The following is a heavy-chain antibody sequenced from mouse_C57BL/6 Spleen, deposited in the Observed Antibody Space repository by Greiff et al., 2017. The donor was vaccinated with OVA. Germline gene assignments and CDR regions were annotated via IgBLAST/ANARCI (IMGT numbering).Heavy chain of an antibody. CDR2: IYPGNSDT. CDR1: GYTFTSYW. V-gene: IGHV1-5*01. Sequence: VHVKQSGTVLARPGASVKMSCKTSGYTFTSYWMHWVKQRPGQGLEWIGAIYPGNSDTSYNQKFKGKAKLTAVTSASTAYMELSSLTNEDSAVYYCTRWDYGSSYGGYFDVWGTGTTVTVSS. J-gene: IGHJ1*03. D-gene: IGHD1-1*01. CDR3: TRWDYGSSYGGYFDV.